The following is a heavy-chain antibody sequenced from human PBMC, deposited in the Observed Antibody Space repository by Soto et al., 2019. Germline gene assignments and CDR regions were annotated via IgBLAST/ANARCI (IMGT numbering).Heavy chain of an antibody. J-gene: IGHJ5*02. CDR3: ARVTLITIFGVVTYNWFDP. CDR2: INHSGST. Sequence: QVQLQQWGAGLLKPSETLSLTCAVYGGSFSGYYWSWIRQPPGKGLEWIGEINHSGSTNYNPSLKSRVTISVDTPKNQFSLKLSSVTAADTAVYYCARVTLITIFGVVTYNWFDPWGQGTLVTVSS. V-gene: IGHV4-34*01. D-gene: IGHD3-3*01. CDR1: GGSFSGYY.